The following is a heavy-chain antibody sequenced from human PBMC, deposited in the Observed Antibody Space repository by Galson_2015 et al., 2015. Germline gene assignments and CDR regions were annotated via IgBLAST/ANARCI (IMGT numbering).Heavy chain of an antibody. CDR1: GYTFTSYD. CDR2: MNPNSGNT. J-gene: IGHJ4*02. V-gene: IGHV1-8*01. CDR3: ARDHPTTGTTAFDY. D-gene: IGHD1-1*01. Sequence: SVKVSCKASGYTFTSYDINWVRQATGQGLEWMGWMNPNSGNTGYAQKFQGRVTMTTDTSTSTAYMELRSLRSDDTAVYYCARDHPTTGTTAFDYWGQGTLVTVSS.